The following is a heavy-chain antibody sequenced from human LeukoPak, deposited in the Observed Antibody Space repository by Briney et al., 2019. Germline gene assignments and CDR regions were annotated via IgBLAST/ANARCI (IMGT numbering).Heavy chain of an antibody. Sequence: GGSLRLSCAASGFTFSSYAMHWVRQAPGEGLEWVAVISYDGSNKYYADSVKGRFTISRDNSKNTLYLQMNSLRAEDTAVYYCARAAVIVGASYFDYWGQGTLVTVSS. CDR3: ARAAVIVGASYFDY. D-gene: IGHD1-26*01. V-gene: IGHV3-30-3*01. CDR2: ISYDGSNK. CDR1: GFTFSSYA. J-gene: IGHJ4*02.